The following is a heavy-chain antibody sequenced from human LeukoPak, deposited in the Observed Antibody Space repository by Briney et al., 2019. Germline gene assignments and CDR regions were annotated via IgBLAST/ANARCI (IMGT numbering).Heavy chain of an antibody. Sequence: ASVKVSCKASGYTFTSYAMHWVRQAPGQRLEWMGWINAGNGNTKYSQKFQGRVTVTRDTSASTAYMELSSLRSEDTAVYYCARDHPREMASGYWGQGTLVTVSS. J-gene: IGHJ4*02. CDR3: ARDHPREMASGY. CDR1: GYTFTSYA. D-gene: IGHD5-24*01. CDR2: INAGNGNT. V-gene: IGHV1-3*01.